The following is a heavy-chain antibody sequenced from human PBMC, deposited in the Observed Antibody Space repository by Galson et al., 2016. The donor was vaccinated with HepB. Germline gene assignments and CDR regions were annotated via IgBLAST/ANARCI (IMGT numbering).Heavy chain of an antibody. V-gene: IGHV3-74*01. CDR2: IYTDGSVT. Sequence: SLRLSCAASGLTFSSFPIHWVRQAPGKGLVWVSRIYTDGSVTSYADSGKGRLTISRDNGKHTVYLQMTSLRGEETAVYDCARGSSHGRDVWGQGTTVTVSS. CDR3: ARGSSHGRDV. J-gene: IGHJ6*02. D-gene: IGHD6-6*01. CDR1: GLTFSSFP.